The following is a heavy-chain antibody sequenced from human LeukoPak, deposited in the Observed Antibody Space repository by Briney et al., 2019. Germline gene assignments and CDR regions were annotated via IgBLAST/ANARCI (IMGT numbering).Heavy chain of an antibody. J-gene: IGHJ4*02. V-gene: IGHV3-30*02. CDR1: GFTFSGYG. Sequence: GGSLRLSCAASGFTFSGYGMHWVRQAPGKGLEWAAFIRYDGTNKFYADSVKGRFTISRDNPNNTLYLQMNSLRAEDTAVYYCAKGRDGYIHYWGQGTLVTVSS. CDR3: AKGRDGYIHY. D-gene: IGHD5-24*01. CDR2: IRYDGTNK.